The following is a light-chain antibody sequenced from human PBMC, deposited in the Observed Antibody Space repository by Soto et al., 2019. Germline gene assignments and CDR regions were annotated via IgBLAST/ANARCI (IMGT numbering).Light chain of an antibody. V-gene: IGLV2-14*01. CDR3: YSYTSSGIYV. Sequence: QSFLPQPASVSGSPGQSITISCTGTSSDVGNYKYVSWYQQHPGKAPKLMIYEVSNRPSGVSNRFSGSKSGNTASLTISGLQAEDETDYYFYSYTSSGIYVFGTGTKVTAL. CDR1: SSDVGNYKY. CDR2: EVS. J-gene: IGLJ1*01.